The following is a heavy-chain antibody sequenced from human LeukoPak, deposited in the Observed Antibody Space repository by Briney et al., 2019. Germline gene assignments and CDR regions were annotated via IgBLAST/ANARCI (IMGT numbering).Heavy chain of an antibody. CDR1: GFTFSSYG. CDR2: ISYDGSNK. D-gene: IGHD5-18*01. CDR3: AKDRGYSYGLADY. J-gene: IGHJ4*02. V-gene: IGHV3-30*18. Sequence: PGGPLRLSCAASGFTFSSYGMHGVPRAPGKGLEWVAVISYDGSNKYYADSVKGRFTISRDNSKNTLYLQMNSLRAEDTAVYYCAKDRGYSYGLADYWGQGTLVTVSS.